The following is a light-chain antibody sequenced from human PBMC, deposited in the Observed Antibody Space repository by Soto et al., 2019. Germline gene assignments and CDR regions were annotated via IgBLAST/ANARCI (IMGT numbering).Light chain of an antibody. Sequence: AIRMTQSPSSLSASTGERVTITCRASQGISSYLAWYQQKPGKAPKLLIYAAYTLQSGVPSRFSGSGSGTDFTLTICCLQSEDFATYYCQQYYSYPSFGPGTKVDIK. V-gene: IGKV1-8*01. CDR1: QGISSY. CDR3: QQYYSYPS. CDR2: AAY. J-gene: IGKJ3*01.